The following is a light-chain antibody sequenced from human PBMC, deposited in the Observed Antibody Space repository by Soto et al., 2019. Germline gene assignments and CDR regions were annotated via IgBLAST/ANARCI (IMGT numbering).Light chain of an antibody. CDR3: KSYAGSNTYV. CDR2: EGN. Sequence: QSVLTQPASVSGSPGQSITISCTGTSSDVGSYVSWYQQHPGKAPKLIIYEGNERPSGVSNRFSGSKSANTASLTISGLQAEDEGDYFCKSYAGSNTYVFGSGTKVTL. V-gene: IGLV2-14*02. CDR1: SSDVGSY. J-gene: IGLJ1*01.